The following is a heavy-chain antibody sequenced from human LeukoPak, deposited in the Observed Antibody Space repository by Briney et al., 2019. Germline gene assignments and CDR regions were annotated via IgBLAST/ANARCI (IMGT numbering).Heavy chain of an antibody. D-gene: IGHD1-7*01. J-gene: IGHJ4*02. Sequence: GSLRLSCAASGFTFSNYGMRWVGQAPGKGLEWVAFIPYDGSIKYYADSVKGRFTISRDSPKNTLYLQMKRLRAEETAVDYCVKDGENYSVDYWGQGTLVNATS. CDR1: GFTFSNYG. CDR3: VKDGENYSVDY. CDR2: IPYDGSIK. V-gene: IGHV3-30*02.